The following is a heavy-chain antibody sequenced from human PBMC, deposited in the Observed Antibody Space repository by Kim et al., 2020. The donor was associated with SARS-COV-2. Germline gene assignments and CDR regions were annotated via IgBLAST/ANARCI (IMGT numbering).Heavy chain of an antibody. CDR1: GGSISSYY. Sequence: SETLSLTCTVSGGSISSYYWSWIRQPPGKGLEWIGYIYYSGSTNYNPSLKSRVTISVDTSKNQFSLKLSSVTAADTAVYYCARAEGGEDWELSSGYWFDPWGQGTLVTVSS. CDR3: ARAEGGEDWELSSGYWFDP. J-gene: IGHJ5*02. CDR2: IYYSGST. D-gene: IGHD1-7*01. V-gene: IGHV4-59*13.